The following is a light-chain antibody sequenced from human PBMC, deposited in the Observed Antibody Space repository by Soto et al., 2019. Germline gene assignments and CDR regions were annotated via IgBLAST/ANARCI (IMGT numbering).Light chain of an antibody. CDR1: SSSIGAGYD. CDR2: GNN. V-gene: IGLV1-40*01. J-gene: IGLJ2*01. CDR3: QSYDTSLSGSV. Sequence: QSVLTQPPSVSGAPGQRVTISCTGSSSSIGAGYDVHWYQQFPGTAPKLLIYGNNNRPSGVPDRFSGSKSGTSASLAITGLQAEDEADYYCQSYDTSLSGSVFGGGTKLTVL.